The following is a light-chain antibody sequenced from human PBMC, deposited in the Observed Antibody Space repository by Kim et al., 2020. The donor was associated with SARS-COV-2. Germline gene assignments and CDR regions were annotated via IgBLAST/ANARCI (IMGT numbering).Light chain of an antibody. CDR1: SSDVGGYNY. CDR3: SSYTSSSTLE. J-gene: IGLJ2*01. Sequence: QSALTQPASVSGSPGQSITISCTGTSSDVGGYNYVSWYQQHPGKAPKLMIYDVSNRPSGVSNRFSGSKSGNTASLTISGLQAEDEADYYCSSYTSSSTLEFGGGTQPTVL. V-gene: IGLV2-14*03. CDR2: DVS.